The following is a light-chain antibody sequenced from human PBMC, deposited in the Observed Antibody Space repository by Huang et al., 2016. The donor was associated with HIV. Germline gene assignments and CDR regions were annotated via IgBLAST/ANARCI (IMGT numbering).Light chain of an antibody. CDR2: GAS. CDR1: QSVSSN. CDR3: QQYNNWPLT. V-gene: IGKV3-15*01. J-gene: IGKJ4*01. Sequence: EIVLTQSPATLSVSPGDRAILSCRASQSVSSNLAWHQQKPGQAPRLLIYGASTMATAIPARFSGSGSGTEFTLTISSLQSEDFAVYYCQQYNNWPLTFGGGTKVEIK.